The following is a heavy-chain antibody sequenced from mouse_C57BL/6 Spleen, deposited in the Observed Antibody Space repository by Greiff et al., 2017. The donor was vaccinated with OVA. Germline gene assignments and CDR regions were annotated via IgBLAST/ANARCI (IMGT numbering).Heavy chain of an antibody. CDR2: INPSSGYT. D-gene: IGHD2-3*01. CDR1: GYTFTSYW. CDR3: ARCYDGSYYAMDY. Sequence: VQLVESGAELAKPGASVKLSCKASGYTFTSYWMHWVKQRPGQGLEWIGYINPSSGYTKYKQKFKDKATLTADKSSSTAYMQLSSLTYEDSAVYYCARCYDGSYYAMDYWGQGTSVTVSS. V-gene: IGHV1-7*01. J-gene: IGHJ4*01.